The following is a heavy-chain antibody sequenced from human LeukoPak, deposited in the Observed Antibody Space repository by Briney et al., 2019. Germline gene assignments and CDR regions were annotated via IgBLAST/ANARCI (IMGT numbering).Heavy chain of an antibody. CDR3: ARDPGGLWNYVENAFDI. J-gene: IGHJ3*02. CDR2: IYHSGST. CDR1: GGSISSGGYY. D-gene: IGHD1-7*01. V-gene: IGHV4-30-2*01. Sequence: SETLSLTCTVSGGSISSGGYYWSWIRQPPGKGLEWIGYIYHSGSTYYNPSLKSRVTISVDRSKNQFSLKLSSVTAADTAVYYCARDPGGLWNYVENAFDIWGQGTMVTVSS.